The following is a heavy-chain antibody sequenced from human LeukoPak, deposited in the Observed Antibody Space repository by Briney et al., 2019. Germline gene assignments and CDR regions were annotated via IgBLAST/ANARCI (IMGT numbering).Heavy chain of an antibody. CDR2: IHPEGNEK. Sequence: GGSLRLSCAVTGFTFSNFWMSWVRQAPGRGLEWVANIHPEGNEKYHVESVKGRFIISRDNTKNLLFLQMNGLRVEDTAVYYCARGDDFSGDHWGQGTLVTVSS. J-gene: IGHJ4*02. V-gene: IGHV3-7*04. D-gene: IGHD1-1*01. CDR3: ARGDDFSGDH. CDR1: GFTFSNFW.